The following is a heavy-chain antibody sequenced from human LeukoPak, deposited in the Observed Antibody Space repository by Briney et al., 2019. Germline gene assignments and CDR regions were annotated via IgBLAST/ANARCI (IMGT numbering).Heavy chain of an antibody. V-gene: IGHV1-24*01. D-gene: IGHD3-16*02. CDR2: FDPEDGET. Sequence: ASVKVSCKVSGYTLTELSMHWVRQAPGKGLEWMGGFDPEDGETIYAQKFQGRVTMTEDTSTDTAYMELSSLRSEDTAVYYCATPNRYVWGSYRWTYYFDYWGQGTLATVSS. J-gene: IGHJ4*02. CDR1: GYTLTELS. CDR3: ATPNRYVWGSYRWTYYFDY.